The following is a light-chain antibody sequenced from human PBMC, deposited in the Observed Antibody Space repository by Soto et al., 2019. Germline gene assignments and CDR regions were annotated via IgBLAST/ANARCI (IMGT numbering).Light chain of an antibody. CDR2: DAS. Sequence: EIVLTQSPATLSLSPGERATLSCRASQSVKNYLAWYQQKPGQAPRLLIYDASNRATGIPARFSGSGSGTDFTLTINSLEPEDSAVYYCQQRSNWPPVTFGGGTKVEIK. J-gene: IGKJ4*01. CDR1: QSVKNY. V-gene: IGKV3-11*01. CDR3: QQRSNWPPVT.